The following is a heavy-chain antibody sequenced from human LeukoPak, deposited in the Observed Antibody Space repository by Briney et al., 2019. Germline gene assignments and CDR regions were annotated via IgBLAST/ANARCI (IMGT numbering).Heavy chain of an antibody. D-gene: IGHD3-10*01. CDR2: ISYDGSNK. CDR3: TTDLSGPESLLWFGELPFDY. CDR1: GFSLSEYG. J-gene: IGHJ4*02. Sequence: GGSLRLSCAVSGFSLSEYGMHWVRQAPGKGLEWVAVISYDGSNKYYADSVKGRFTISRDNSKNTLYLQMNSLRAEDTAVYYCTTDLSGPESLLWFGELPFDYWGQGTLVTVSS. V-gene: IGHV3-30*03.